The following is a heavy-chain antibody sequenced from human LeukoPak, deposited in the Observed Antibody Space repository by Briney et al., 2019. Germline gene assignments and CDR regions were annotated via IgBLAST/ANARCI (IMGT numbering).Heavy chain of an antibody. CDR2: IIPIFGTA. Sequence: GSSVKVSCKASGGTFSSYAISWVRQAPGQGLEWRGGIIPIFGTANYAQKFQGRVTIPADETTSTADMELSSLRSEDTAVYYGARGGCLAYCGGEGDFDIWGQGTMVTVSS. CDR3: ARGGCLAYCGGEGDFDI. J-gene: IGHJ3*02. V-gene: IGHV1-69*01. D-gene: IGHD2-21*01. CDR1: GGTFSSYA.